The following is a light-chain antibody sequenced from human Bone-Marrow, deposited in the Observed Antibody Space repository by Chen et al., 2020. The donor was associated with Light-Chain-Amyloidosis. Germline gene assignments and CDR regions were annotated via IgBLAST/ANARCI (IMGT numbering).Light chain of an antibody. Sequence: EIVMTQSPATLSVSPGERATLSCRPSQSVSSNLAWYQQKPGQAPRLLIYGASTRATGIPARFRGSGSGPEFTLTISSLQSEDFAVYNCQKDNNWPRYPFGQGTKLEIK. CDR1: QSVSSN. CDR3: QKDNNWPRYP. J-gene: IGKJ2*01. V-gene: IGKV3-15*01. CDR2: GAS.